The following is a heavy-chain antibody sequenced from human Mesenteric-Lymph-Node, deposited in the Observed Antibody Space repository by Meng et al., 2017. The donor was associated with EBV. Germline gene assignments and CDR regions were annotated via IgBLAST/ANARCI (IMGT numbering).Heavy chain of an antibody. CDR1: GFTFNIYD. CDR2: ITGSGGTR. D-gene: IGHD4-11*01. Sequence: LECGGGLVQPGGSLRLSCVVSGFTFNIYDMNWVRQAPGRGLEWVSGITGSGGTRYYADSVKGRFSISRDNSGNTFYLQMNSLRVEDTAVYYCSNLPYSYWGQGTLVTVSS. CDR3: SNLPYSY. J-gene: IGHJ4*02. V-gene: IGHV3-23*01.